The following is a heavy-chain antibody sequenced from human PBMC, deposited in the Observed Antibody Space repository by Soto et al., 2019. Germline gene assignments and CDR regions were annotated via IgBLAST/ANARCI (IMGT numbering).Heavy chain of an antibody. V-gene: IGHV3-21*01. Sequence: PGGSLRLSCAASGFTFSSYSMNWVRQAPGKGLEWVSSISSSSSYIYYADSVKGRFTISRDNAKNSLYLQMNSLRAEDTAVYYCARDWQYQLLCYYYYGMDVWGQGTTVTAP. CDR3: ARDWQYQLLCYYYYGMDV. CDR2: ISSSSSYI. CDR1: GFTFSSYS. J-gene: IGHJ6*02. D-gene: IGHD2-2*01.